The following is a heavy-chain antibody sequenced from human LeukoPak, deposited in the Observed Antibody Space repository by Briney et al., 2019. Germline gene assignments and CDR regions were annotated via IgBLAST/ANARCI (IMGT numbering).Heavy chain of an antibody. CDR1: GGSISSYY. J-gene: IGHJ4*02. CDR2: IYTSGST. Sequence: SETLFLTCTVSGGSISSYYWSWIRQPAGKGLEWIGRIYTSGSTNYNPSLKSRVTMSVDTSKNQFSLKLSSVTAADTAVYYCARDPYGDYVAGYYFDYWGQGTLVTVSS. V-gene: IGHV4-4*07. CDR3: ARDPYGDYVAGYYFDY. D-gene: IGHD4-17*01.